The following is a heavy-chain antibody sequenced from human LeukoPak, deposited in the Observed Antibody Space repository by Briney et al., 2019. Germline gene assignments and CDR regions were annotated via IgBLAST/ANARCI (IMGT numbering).Heavy chain of an antibody. CDR1: GFTFSSYG. CDR3: AREGSSTWSHYFDY. CDR2: IWYDGSNK. J-gene: IGHJ4*02. D-gene: IGHD6-13*01. Sequence: GGSLRLSCAASGFTFSSYGMHWVRQAPGKGLEWVAVIWYDGSNKYYADSVKGRFTISRDNSKNTLYLQMNSLRAEDTAVYYCAREGSSTWSHYFDYWGQGTLVTVSS. V-gene: IGHV3-33*01.